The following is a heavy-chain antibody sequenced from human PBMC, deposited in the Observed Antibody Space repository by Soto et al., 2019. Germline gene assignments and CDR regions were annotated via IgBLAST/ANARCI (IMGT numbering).Heavy chain of an antibody. CDR3: ARSMKAGKNFDY. CDR1: GFTFSSYA. V-gene: IGHV3-23*01. CDR2: ISGSGGST. Sequence: PGGSLRLSCAASGFTFSSYAMSWVRQAPGKGLEWVSAISGSGGSTYYADSVKGRFTISRDNSKNTLYLQMNSLRADDTAVYYWARSMKAGKNFDYWGQGTLVTVSS. D-gene: IGHD6-13*01. J-gene: IGHJ4*02.